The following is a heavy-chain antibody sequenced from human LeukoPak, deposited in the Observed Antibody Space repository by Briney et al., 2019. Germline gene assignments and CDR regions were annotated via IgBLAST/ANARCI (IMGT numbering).Heavy chain of an antibody. Sequence: SETLSLTYTVSGGSISSHYWSWIRQPPGKGLEWIGYIYYSGSTNYNPSLKSRVTISVDTSKNQFSLKLSSVTAADTAVYYCARDRFVYDFWSGYPYYYYYYMDVWGKGTTVTVSS. CDR1: GGSISSHY. CDR2: IYYSGST. D-gene: IGHD3-3*01. V-gene: IGHV4-59*11. J-gene: IGHJ6*03. CDR3: ARDRFVYDFWSGYPYYYYYYMDV.